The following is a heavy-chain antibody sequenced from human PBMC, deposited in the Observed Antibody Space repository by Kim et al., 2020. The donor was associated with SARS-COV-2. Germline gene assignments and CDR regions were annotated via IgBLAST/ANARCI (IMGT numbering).Heavy chain of an antibody. J-gene: IGHJ4*02. Sequence: SVKGRFTISRENSKNSLYLQMNSLRTEDTALYYCAKAWGIVAAASYYFDYWGQGTLVTVSS. D-gene: IGHD6-25*01. CDR3: AKAWGIVAAASYYFDY. V-gene: IGHV3-43*01.